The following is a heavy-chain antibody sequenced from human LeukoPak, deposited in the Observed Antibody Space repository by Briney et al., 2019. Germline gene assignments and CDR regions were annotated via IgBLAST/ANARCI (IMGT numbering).Heavy chain of an antibody. D-gene: IGHD5-24*01. V-gene: IGHV3-72*01. CDR3: ARRTGRDGWVY. CDR2: IRNQPYNYKT. J-gene: IGHJ4*02. CDR1: GFIFTDYY. Sequence: PGGSLRLSCAASGFIFTDYYMDWVRQAPGKGLEWVGRIRNQPYNYKTDYAATVEGRLTNTRDNSQSPEFRSVTTLKTADTAMAYCARRTGRDGWVYWSQGTLVTVFS.